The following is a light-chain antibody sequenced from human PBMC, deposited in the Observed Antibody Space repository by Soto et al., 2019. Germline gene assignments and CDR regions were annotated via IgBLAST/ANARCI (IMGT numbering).Light chain of an antibody. CDR3: QQRSNWPPIT. CDR2: GAS. V-gene: IGKV3-11*01. Sequence: EIVLTQSPATLSLSPGERATLSCRASQTVSNYLAWWQQKPGQAPRLLIYGASSRATGIPARFSGSGSGTDFTLTISSLEPEDFAVYYCQQRSNWPPITFGQGTRLEIK. CDR1: QTVSNY. J-gene: IGKJ5*01.